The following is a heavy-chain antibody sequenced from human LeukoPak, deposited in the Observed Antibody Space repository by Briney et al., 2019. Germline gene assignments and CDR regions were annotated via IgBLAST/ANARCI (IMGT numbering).Heavy chain of an antibody. J-gene: IGHJ4*02. D-gene: IGHD5-18*01. Sequence: GGSLRLSCAVSGFTFNTYGMSWVRQAPGKGLEWVSGISCCGGATYYADSVKGRFTISRDDPHNTLYLQMNSLRAEDTAVYYCARADWDTAMIDYWGQATLVTVSS. CDR2: ISCCGGAT. CDR1: GFTFNTYG. V-gene: IGHV3-23*01. CDR3: ARADWDTAMIDY.